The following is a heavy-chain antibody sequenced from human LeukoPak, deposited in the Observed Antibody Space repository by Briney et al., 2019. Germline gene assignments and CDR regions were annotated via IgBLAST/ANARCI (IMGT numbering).Heavy chain of an antibody. Sequence: ASVKVSCKASGYTFTGYYMHWVRQAPGQGLEWMGWINPNSGGTNYAQKFQGRVTMTRNTSISKAYMELSRLRSDDTAVYYCARDPDRCSGGSCYSEYYYYGMDVWGQGTTVTVSS. V-gene: IGHV1-2*02. CDR3: ARDPDRCSGGSCYSEYYYYGMDV. CDR2: INPNSGGT. D-gene: IGHD2-15*01. J-gene: IGHJ6*02. CDR1: GYTFTGYY.